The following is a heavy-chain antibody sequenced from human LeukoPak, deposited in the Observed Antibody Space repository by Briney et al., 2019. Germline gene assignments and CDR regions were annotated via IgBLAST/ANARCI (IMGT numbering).Heavy chain of an antibody. V-gene: IGHV3-23*01. CDR2: ISGSGGST. CDR1: GFTFSSYG. J-gene: IGHJ6*03. D-gene: IGHD3-10*01. Sequence: GGSLRLSCAASGFTFSSYGMSWVRQAPGKGLEWVSAISGSGGSTYYADSVKGRFTISRDNSKNTLYLQMNSLRAEDTAVYYCAKNSFEVRGAQNYYYYMDVWGKGTTVTISS. CDR3: AKNSFEVRGAQNYYYYMDV.